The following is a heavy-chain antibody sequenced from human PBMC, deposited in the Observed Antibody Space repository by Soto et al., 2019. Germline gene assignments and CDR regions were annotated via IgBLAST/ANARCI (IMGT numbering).Heavy chain of an antibody. Sequence: QVQLVQSGAEVKQPGASVKVSCKASGYTFTSYDINWVRQATGQGLEWMGWMNPNSGNTGYAQKFQGRVTMTRNTSISTAYMELSSLRSEDTAVYYCARWPDGYYYYGMDVWGQGTTVTVSS. CDR3: ARWPDGYYYYGMDV. J-gene: IGHJ6*02. CDR2: MNPNSGNT. CDR1: GYTFTSYD. V-gene: IGHV1-8*01.